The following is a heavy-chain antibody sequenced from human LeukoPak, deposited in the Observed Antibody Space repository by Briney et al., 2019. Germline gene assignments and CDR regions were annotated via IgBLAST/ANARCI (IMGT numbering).Heavy chain of an antibody. V-gene: IGHV3-73*01. Sequence: GGSLRLSCAASGFTFGGSAMHWVRQASGKGLEWVGRIRSKANNYATTYAASVKGRFTISRDDSKNTAYLQMNSLKTEDTAVYYCLTRYQLSGNYYEYWGQGTLVTVSS. J-gene: IGHJ4*02. CDR2: IRSKANNYAT. CDR3: LTRYQLSGNYYEY. CDR1: GFTFGGSA. D-gene: IGHD1-26*01.